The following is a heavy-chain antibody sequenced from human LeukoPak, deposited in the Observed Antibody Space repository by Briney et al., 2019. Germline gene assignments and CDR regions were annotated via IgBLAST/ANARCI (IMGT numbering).Heavy chain of an antibody. CDR3: ARVGEYCGGDSCLDY. J-gene: IGHJ4*02. D-gene: IGHD2-21*01. CDR2: ISAYNGNA. Sequence: ASVKVSCKASGYTFTNYGISWVRQAPGQGLEWMGWISAYNGNADYAQTFQGRVTMTTDTSTSIGYMELRTLRSDDTAVYYCARVGEYCGGDSCLDYWGQGTLVTVSS. V-gene: IGHV1-18*01. CDR1: GYTFTNYG.